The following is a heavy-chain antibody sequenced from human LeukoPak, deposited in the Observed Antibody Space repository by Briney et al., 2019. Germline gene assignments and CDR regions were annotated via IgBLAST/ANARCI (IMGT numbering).Heavy chain of an antibody. CDR2: ISSSSGYI. Sequence: KSGGSLRLSCAASGFTFSSYGMNWVRQAPGKGLEWVSSISSSSGYIYYADSVKGRFTISRDNAQNSLYLQMNSLRAEGTAVYYCARDFDWLLWAFDYWGQGTLVTVSS. J-gene: IGHJ4*02. D-gene: IGHD3-9*01. CDR1: GFTFSSYG. V-gene: IGHV3-21*01. CDR3: ARDFDWLLWAFDY.